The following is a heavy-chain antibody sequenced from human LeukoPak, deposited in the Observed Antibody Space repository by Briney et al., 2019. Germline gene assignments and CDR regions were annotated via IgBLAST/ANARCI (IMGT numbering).Heavy chain of an antibody. CDR2: ISGSGGST. D-gene: IGHD3-16*02. CDR1: GFTFSSYA. Sequence: HPGGSLRLSCAASGFTFSSYAMSWVRQAPGKGLEWVSAISGSGGSTYYADSVKGRFTISRDNSKNTLYLQMNSLRAEDTAVYYCARDSSDYVWGSYRYTADYWGQGTLVTVSS. CDR3: ARDSSDYVWGSYRYTADY. J-gene: IGHJ4*02. V-gene: IGHV3-23*01.